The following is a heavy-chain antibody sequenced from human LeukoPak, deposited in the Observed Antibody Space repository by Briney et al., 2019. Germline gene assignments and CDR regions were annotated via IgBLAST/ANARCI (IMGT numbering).Heavy chain of an antibody. CDR2: IIPIFGTA. D-gene: IGHD6-13*01. CDR1: GGTFSSYA. V-gene: IGHV1-69*13. Sequence: SVKVSCKASGGTFSSYAISWVRQAPGQGLEWMGGIIPIFGTANYAQKFQGRVTITADESTSTAYMELSSLRSEDTAVYYCARGYDDSSSWYKWFDPWGQGTLVTVSS. CDR3: ARGYDDSSSWYKWFDP. J-gene: IGHJ5*02.